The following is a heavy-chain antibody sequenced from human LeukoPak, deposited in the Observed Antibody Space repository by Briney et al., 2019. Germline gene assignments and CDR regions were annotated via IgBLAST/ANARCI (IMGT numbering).Heavy chain of an antibody. CDR3: ARDQIAVACNFDY. J-gene: IGHJ4*02. CDR1: RGTFSSYA. D-gene: IGHD6-19*01. CDR2: LNPIFGTG. Sequence: SVKDSCKASRGTFSSYAISWVRQPPGQGLEWMGRLNPIFGTGNYAQKFYGRVTITTDESTIKAYMDLSSLRSEDTAVYYCARDQIAVACNFDYWGQGTLVTVSS. V-gene: IGHV1-69*05.